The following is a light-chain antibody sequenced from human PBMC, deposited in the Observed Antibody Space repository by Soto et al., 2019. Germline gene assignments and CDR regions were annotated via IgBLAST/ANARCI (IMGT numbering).Light chain of an antibody. CDR2: DAS. J-gene: IGKJ2*01. CDR1: QSISSW. V-gene: IGKV1-5*01. Sequence: DIQMTQSPSTLSASVGDRVTITCRASQSISSWLAWYQQKPGKAPKLLIYDASSLESGVPSRFSGSGSGTEFTLTISSLQPDDFATYYCHHPRTFGQGTKLEIK. CDR3: HHPRT.